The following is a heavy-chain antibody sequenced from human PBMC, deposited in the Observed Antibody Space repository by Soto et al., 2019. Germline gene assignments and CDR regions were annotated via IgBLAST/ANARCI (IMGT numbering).Heavy chain of an antibody. CDR3: APHVQCSGGSCHYDAFDI. Sequence: EVQLLESGGGLVQPGESLRLSCAFSGFIFGNYMMTWVRQAPGKGLEWVSTIRDGGESTYYADSVKGRFTISRDNSKNTLYLQMDSLGVEDTAVYYCAPHVQCSGGSCHYDAFDIRGQGTMVTVSS. J-gene: IGHJ3*02. CDR2: IRDGGEST. V-gene: IGHV3-23*01. D-gene: IGHD2-15*01. CDR1: GFIFGNYM.